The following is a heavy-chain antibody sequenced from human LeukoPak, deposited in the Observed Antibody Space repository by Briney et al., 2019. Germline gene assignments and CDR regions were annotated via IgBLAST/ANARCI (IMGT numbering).Heavy chain of an antibody. D-gene: IGHD2-21*01. CDR1: GFTFSSYG. CDR3: ARDLTYFGQGLDY. CDR2: ISSSSRTI. V-gene: IGHV3-48*04. Sequence: PGGSLRLSCAASGFTFSSYGMHWVRQAPGKGLEWVSYISSSSRTIYYADSVKGRFTISRDNAKNSLYLQMNSLRADDTAVYYCARDLTYFGQGLDYWGQGTLVTVSS. J-gene: IGHJ4*02.